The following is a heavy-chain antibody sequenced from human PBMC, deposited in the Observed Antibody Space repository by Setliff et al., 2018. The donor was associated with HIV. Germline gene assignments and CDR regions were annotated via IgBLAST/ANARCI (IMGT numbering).Heavy chain of an antibody. CDR2: IYYSETT. V-gene: IGHV4-31*03. J-gene: IGHJ3*02. CDR3: ARDLKYYYDSSGYHDAFDI. D-gene: IGHD3-22*01. CDR1: GGSISSGGYY. Sequence: SETLSLTCTVSGGSISSGGYYWSWIRQHPGKGLEWIGYIYYSETTYYNPSLKSRVTISVDKSKNHFSLKLTSVTAADTAVYYCARDLKYYYDSSGYHDAFDIWGQGTLVTVSS.